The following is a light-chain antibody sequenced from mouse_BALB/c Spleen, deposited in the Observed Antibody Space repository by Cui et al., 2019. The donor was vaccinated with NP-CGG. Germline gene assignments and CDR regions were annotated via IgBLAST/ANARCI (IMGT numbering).Light chain of an antibody. Sequence: QAVVTQESALTTSPGETVTLTCRSSTGAVTSSNYANWVQEKPDHLFTGLISSTNKRAPGIPARFSGSLIGDKAALTITGAQTEDEAIYFCTLWYSNHWVFGGGTKLTVL. V-gene: IGLV1*01. CDR3: TLWYSNHWV. CDR2: STN. J-gene: IGLJ1*01. CDR1: TGAVTSSNY.